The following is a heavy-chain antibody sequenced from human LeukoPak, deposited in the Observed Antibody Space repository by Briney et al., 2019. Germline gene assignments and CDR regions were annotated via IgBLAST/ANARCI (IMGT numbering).Heavy chain of an antibody. V-gene: IGHV3-23*01. CDR2: ISGSGDKT. Sequence: GGSLRLSCAASGFTFSSNGMSWVRKAPGKGLEWVSSISGSGDKTYYADSVKGRFTISRDNSKSTMYLQMNSLRAEDTAVYHCAKTNGYYDLWGQGTLVIVSS. CDR3: AKTNGYYDL. D-gene: IGHD3-22*01. CDR1: GFTFSSNG. J-gene: IGHJ4*02.